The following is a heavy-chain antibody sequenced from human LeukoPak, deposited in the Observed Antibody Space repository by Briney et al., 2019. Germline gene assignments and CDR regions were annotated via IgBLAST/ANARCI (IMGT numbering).Heavy chain of an antibody. V-gene: IGHV4-39*07. J-gene: IGHJ6*02. D-gene: IGHD4-17*01. CDR1: GGSISSSSYY. CDR2: IYYSGST. Sequence: SETLSLTCTVSGGSISSSSYYWGWIRQPPGKGLEWIGSIYYSGSTYYNPSLKSRVTISVDTSKNQFSLKLSSVTAADTAVYYCARDYGDYDDVDYYYYGMDVWGQGTTVTVSS. CDR3: ARDYGDYDDVDYYYYGMDV.